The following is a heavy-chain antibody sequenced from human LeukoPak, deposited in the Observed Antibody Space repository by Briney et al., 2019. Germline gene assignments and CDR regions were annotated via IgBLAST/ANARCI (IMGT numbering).Heavy chain of an antibody. CDR3: ARQFDN. CDR2: IFYSGAT. CDR1: GGSSSSSSYP. Sequence: SETLSLTCTVSGGSSSSSSYPWGWVRQPPGEGLEWIVSIFYSGATYYNPSLKSRVTISVDASKNQFSLKLSSVTAADTAVYYCARQFDNWGQGTLVTVSS. J-gene: IGHJ4*02. V-gene: IGHV4-39*01.